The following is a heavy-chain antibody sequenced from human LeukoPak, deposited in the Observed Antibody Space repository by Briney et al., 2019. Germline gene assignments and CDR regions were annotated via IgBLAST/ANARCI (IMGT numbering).Heavy chain of an antibody. CDR3: ARVPYYYDSSGYYP. J-gene: IGHJ5*02. CDR1: GGSISSYY. D-gene: IGHD3-22*01. CDR2: IYYSGST. Sequence: SEALSLTCTVSGGSISSYYWSWIRQPPGKGLEWIGYIYYSGSTNYNPSLKSRVTISVDTSKNQFSLKLSSVTAADTAVYYCARVPYYYDSSGYYPWGQGTLVAVSS. V-gene: IGHV4-59*01.